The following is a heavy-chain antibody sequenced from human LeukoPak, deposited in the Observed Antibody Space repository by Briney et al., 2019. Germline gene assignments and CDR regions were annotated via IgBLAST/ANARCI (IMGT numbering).Heavy chain of an antibody. CDR2: IYSGGGT. Sequence: AGGSLRLSCAASGFTVRSNYMSWVRQAPGKGLEWVSIIYSGGGTYYADSVKGRFTISRDNSKNTLYFQMNSLRAEDTAVYYCARVPVWSGYLDAFDIWGQGTMVTVSS. CDR3: ARVPVWSGYLDAFDI. CDR1: GFTVRSNY. J-gene: IGHJ3*02. D-gene: IGHD3-3*01. V-gene: IGHV3-66*02.